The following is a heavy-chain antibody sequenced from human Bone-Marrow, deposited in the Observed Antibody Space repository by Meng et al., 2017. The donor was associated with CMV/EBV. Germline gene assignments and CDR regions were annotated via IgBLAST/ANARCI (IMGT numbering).Heavy chain of an antibody. CDR3: ARDRRLNAYPSGRRV. D-gene: IGHD1-1*01. CDR1: GGSTSSSSYY. J-gene: IGHJ4*02. Sequence: SETLSLTCTVPGGSTSSSSYYWGWIRQPPGKGLEWIGSIYYSGSTYYNPSLKSRVTISLDTSKNQFSLKLSSVTAADTAVYYCARDRRLNAYPSGRRVWGQGTLVTVSS. V-gene: IGHV4-39*07. CDR2: IYYSGST.